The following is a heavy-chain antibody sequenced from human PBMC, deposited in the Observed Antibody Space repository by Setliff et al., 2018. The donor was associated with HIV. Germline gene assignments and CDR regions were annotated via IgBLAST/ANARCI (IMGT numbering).Heavy chain of an antibody. Sequence: SETLSLTCTVSGGSISSSSYYWGWVRQPPGKGLEWRGESDHSGSTNYNPSLKSRVTISKDTSKNQFSLHLTSVTAADTAVYYCARDLATGPTYYFDYWGQGTLVTVSS. CDR2: SDHSGST. V-gene: IGHV4-39*07. CDR3: ARDLATGPTYYFDY. CDR1: GGSISSSSYY. J-gene: IGHJ4*02.